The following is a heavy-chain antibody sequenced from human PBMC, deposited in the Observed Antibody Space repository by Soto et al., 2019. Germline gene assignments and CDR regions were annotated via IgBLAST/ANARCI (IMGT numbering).Heavy chain of an antibody. CDR2: IYDSGST. CDR3: ARDSTIAARAFDI. J-gene: IGHJ3*02. D-gene: IGHD6-13*01. V-gene: IGHV4-31*03. Sequence: SETLSLTCSVSGASIRSGGYYWNWIRQHPGKDLEWMGYIYDSGSTNYNPSLKSRIIISIDTSKNQFSLKLSSVTAADTAVYCCARDSTIAARAFDIWGQGTTVTVSS. CDR1: GASIRSGGYY.